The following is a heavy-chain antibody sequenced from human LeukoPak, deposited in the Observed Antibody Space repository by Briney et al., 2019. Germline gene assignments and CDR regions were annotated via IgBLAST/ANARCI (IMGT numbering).Heavy chain of an antibody. CDR3: AKDQEGFDY. CDR1: GYTFTSNY. CDR2: IYPRDGST. Sequence: ASVKFSCKASGYTFTSNYIHWVRQAPGQGLEWMGMIYPRDGSTSYAQKFQGRVTVTRDTSTSTVHMELSGPRSEDTAVYYCAKDQEGFDYWGQGTLVTVSS. V-gene: IGHV1-46*01. J-gene: IGHJ4*02.